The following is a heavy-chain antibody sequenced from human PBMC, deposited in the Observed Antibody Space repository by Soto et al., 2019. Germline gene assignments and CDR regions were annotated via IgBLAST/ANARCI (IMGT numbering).Heavy chain of an antibody. V-gene: IGHV1-69*12. CDR1: GGTFSSYA. Sequence: QVQLVQSGAEVKKPGSSVKVSCKASGGTFSSYAINWVRQAPGQGLEWMGGIIPIFGTADYAQKFQGRVTITADESTSTAYMELGSLRSADTAVSYCASRITGSPNYYSGMDVWGQGTTVTVSS. CDR3: ASRITGSPNYYSGMDV. J-gene: IGHJ6*02. CDR2: IIPIFGTA. D-gene: IGHD1-20*01.